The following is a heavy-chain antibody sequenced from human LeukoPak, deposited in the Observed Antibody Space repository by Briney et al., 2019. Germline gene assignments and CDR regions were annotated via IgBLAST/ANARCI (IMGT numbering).Heavy chain of an antibody. Sequence: ASVKVSCKASGYTFTSYGISWVRQAPGQGLEWMGWISAYNGNTNYAQKLQGRVTMTTDTSTSTAYMELRSLRSDDTAVYYCARIPRYCSSTSCYRNDYWGQGTLVTVSS. D-gene: IGHD2-2*01. CDR1: GYTFTSYG. V-gene: IGHV1-18*01. J-gene: IGHJ4*02. CDR2: ISAYNGNT. CDR3: ARIPRYCSSTSCYRNDY.